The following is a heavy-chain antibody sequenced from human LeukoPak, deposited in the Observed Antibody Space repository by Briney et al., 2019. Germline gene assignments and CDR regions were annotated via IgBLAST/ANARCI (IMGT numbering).Heavy chain of an antibody. V-gene: IGHV1-24*01. J-gene: IGHJ1*01. CDR1: GYTLTELS. Sequence: ASVKVSCKVSGYTLTELSMHWVRQAPGKGLEWMGGFDPEDGETIYAQKFQGGVTMTEDTSTDTAYVELSSLRSEDTAVYYCATTSDNYYDSSGLFVFQHWGQGTLVTVSS. CDR3: ATTSDNYYDSSGLFVFQH. CDR2: FDPEDGET. D-gene: IGHD3-22*01.